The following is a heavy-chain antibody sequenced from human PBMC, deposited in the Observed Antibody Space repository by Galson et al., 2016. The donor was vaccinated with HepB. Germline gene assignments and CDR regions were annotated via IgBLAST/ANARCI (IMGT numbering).Heavy chain of an antibody. V-gene: IGHV3-21*01. Sequence: SLRLSCAASGFTFSSYSMNWVRQAPGKGLEWVPSISSSSSYIDYADPVKGRFTISRDNAKNSLYLQMNSLRAEDTAVYYCARGDIVGAIFDYWGQGTLVTVSS. CDR1: GFTFSSYS. CDR3: ARGDIVGAIFDY. CDR2: ISSSSSYI. D-gene: IGHD1-26*01. J-gene: IGHJ4*02.